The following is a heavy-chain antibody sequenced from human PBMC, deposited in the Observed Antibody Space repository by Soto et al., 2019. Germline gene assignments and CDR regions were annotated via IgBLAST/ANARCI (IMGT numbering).Heavy chain of an antibody. CDR2: IYHAGNT. CDR3: AKWGSAATIPDAFDI. Sequence: QLQLQESGPGLVRPSETLSLTCTVSGGSISGSTYNWGWIRQPPGKGLEWIGSIYHAGNTHYNPSLKSRVTISADTSKNQFPLKLSSVTASDTALYYCAKWGSAATIPDAFDIWGQGTMVTVSS. CDR1: GGSISGSTYN. V-gene: IGHV4-39*01. J-gene: IGHJ3*02. D-gene: IGHD5-12*01.